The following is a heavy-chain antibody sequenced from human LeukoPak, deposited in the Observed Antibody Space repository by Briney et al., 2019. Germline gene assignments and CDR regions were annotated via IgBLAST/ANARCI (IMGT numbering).Heavy chain of an antibody. CDR3: ARLAAGYYRGVRLYYYYGMDV. CDR2: ISSSSSTI. D-gene: IGHD3-9*01. V-gene: IGHV3-48*04. CDR1: GFTFSSYS. Sequence: QPGGSLRLSCAASGFTFSSYSMNWVRQAPGKGLEWVSYISSSSSTIYYADSVKGRFTISRDNAKNSLYLQMNSLRAEDTAVYYCARLAAGYYRGVRLYYYYGMDVWGQGTTVTVSS. J-gene: IGHJ6*02.